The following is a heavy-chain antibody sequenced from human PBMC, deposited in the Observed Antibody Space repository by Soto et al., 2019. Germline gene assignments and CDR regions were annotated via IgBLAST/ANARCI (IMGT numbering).Heavy chain of an antibody. V-gene: IGHV4-34*01. CDR3: ARGRSSVPDRRGIGYYGLDV. CDR1: GGSFSGYY. D-gene: IGHD6-6*01. Sequence: QVQLQQWGAEVLKPSETLSLTCVVNGGSFSGYYWSWIRQSPGKGLEWIGEINDSGITDSNPSLESRVTISVGMSKNPFSLNLKSVTAADSAVYHCARGRSSVPDRRGIGYYGLDVWGKGTTVTVSS. CDR2: INDSGIT. J-gene: IGHJ6*04.